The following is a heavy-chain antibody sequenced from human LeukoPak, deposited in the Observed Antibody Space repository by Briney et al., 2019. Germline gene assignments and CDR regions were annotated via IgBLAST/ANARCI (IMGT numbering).Heavy chain of an antibody. CDR1: GFTFSSSA. CDR3: ASGVIADNH. J-gene: IGHJ5*02. Sequence: GGSLRLSCATSGFTFSSSAMQWVRQAPGKGLEWVAFIRFDGSIKDYGDSVKGRFTISRDNSRNTLYLQMNSLRFEDTAVYYCASGVIADNHWGQGTLVTVSS. CDR2: IRFDGSIK. D-gene: IGHD2-21*01. V-gene: IGHV3-30*02.